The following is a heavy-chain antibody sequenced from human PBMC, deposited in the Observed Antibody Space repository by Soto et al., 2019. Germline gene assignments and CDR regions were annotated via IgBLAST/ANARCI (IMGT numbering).Heavy chain of an antibody. D-gene: IGHD3-10*01. CDR2: IIPIFGTA. CDR1: GGTFSSYA. Sequence: VKVSCKASGGTFSSYAISWVRQAPGQGLEWMGGIIPIFGTANYAQKFQGRVTITADESTSTAYMELSSLRSEDTAVYYCAREPGSYYNYYYYGMDVWGQGTTVTVSS. J-gene: IGHJ6*02. V-gene: IGHV1-69*13. CDR3: AREPGSYYNYYYYGMDV.